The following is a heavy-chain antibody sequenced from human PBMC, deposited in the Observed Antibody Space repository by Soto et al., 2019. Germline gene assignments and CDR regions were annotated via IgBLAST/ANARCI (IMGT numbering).Heavy chain of an antibody. CDR2: INQGGSEK. CDR1: GFTFSSYW. D-gene: IGHD6-19*01. V-gene: IGHV3-7*05. J-gene: IGHJ4*02. CDR3: AGQLPSGGSSGPDY. Sequence: EVQLVESGGGLVQPGGSLRLSCATSGFTFSSYWMTWVRQAPGKGPEWVANINQGGSEKYYVDSVKGRFTISRDNAKNSLYLQMNSLRAEDPAVYYCAGQLPSGGSSGPDYWGQGTLVTVSS.